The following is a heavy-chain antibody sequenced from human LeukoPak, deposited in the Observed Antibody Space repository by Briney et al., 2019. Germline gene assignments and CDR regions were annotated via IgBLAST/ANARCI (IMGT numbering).Heavy chain of an antibody. Sequence: ASVKVSCKASGYTFTGYYMHWVRQAPGQGLERMGWINPNSGGTNYAQKFQGRVTMTRDTSISTAYMELSRLRSDDTAVYYCARELYGSGSYYGYYYMDVWGKGTTVTISS. CDR3: ARELYGSGSYYGYYYMDV. CDR2: INPNSGGT. J-gene: IGHJ6*03. D-gene: IGHD3-10*01. CDR1: GYTFTGYY. V-gene: IGHV1-2*02.